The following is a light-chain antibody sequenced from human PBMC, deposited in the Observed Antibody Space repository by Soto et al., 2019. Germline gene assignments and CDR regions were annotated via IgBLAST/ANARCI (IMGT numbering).Light chain of an antibody. CDR2: GAS. V-gene: IGKV3-11*01. CDR3: QHRNYGLT. CDR1: QSIDNY. J-gene: IGKJ4*01. Sequence: EPMLTQSPATLSLSPGERATLSCRASQSIDNYLAWYQQKPGQAPRLLIYGASNRATGIPARFSGSGSGTDCALTISSLEPEEFAGYYWQHRNYGLTFGGGTKVEIK.